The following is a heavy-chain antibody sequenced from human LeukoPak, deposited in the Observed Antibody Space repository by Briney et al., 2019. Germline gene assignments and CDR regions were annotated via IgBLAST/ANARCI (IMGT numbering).Heavy chain of an antibody. CDR2: MNPNSGNT. CDR3: ARVIRVETFLMFDP. D-gene: IGHD4-23*01. J-gene: IGHJ5*02. Sequence: AASVKVSCKASGYTFTSYDINWVRQATGQGLEWMGWMNPNSGNTGYAQKFQGRVTITRNTSTSTAYMELSSLRSEDTAVYYCARVIRVETFLMFDPWGQGTLVTVSS. V-gene: IGHV1-8*01. CDR1: GYTFTSYD.